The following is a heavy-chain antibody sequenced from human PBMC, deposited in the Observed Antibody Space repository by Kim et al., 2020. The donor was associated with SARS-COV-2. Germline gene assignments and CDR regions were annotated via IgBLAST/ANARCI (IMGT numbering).Heavy chain of an antibody. J-gene: IGHJ6*02. CDR1: GFRFTDYA. Sequence: GGSLRLSCATSGFRFTDYAMHWVRQVPGKGLEWVSVIASTGDTYYPDSVKGRFTISRENANKSLYLQMNSLTAGDTAVYYCARGGGGDILTGYHRPYYYYGMDVWGQGPAVTVSS. V-gene: IGHV3-13*04. CDR2: IASTGDT. D-gene: IGHD3-9*01. CDR3: ARGGGGDILTGYHRPYYYYGMDV.